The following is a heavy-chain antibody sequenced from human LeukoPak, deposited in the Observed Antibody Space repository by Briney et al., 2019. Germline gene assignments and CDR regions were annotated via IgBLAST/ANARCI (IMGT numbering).Heavy chain of an antibody. J-gene: IGHJ6*03. D-gene: IGHD6-13*01. Sequence: PSETLSPTCAVYGGSFSGYYWSWIRQPPGKGLEWIGYIYYSGSTTYNPSLKSRVTISVDTSKNQFSLKLSSVTAADAAVYYCARGPGRSSSWYRIYYYYYYMDVWGKGTTVTISS. CDR1: GGSFSGYY. CDR3: ARGPGRSSSWYRIYYYYYYMDV. V-gene: IGHV4-59*01. CDR2: IYYSGST.